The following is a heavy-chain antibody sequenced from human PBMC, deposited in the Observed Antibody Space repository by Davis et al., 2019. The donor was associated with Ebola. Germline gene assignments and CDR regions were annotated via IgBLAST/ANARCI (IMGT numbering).Heavy chain of an antibody. CDR1: GFTFSNYG. D-gene: IGHD3-3*01. CDR2: IRFDGSSE. Sequence: GGSLRLSCTASGFTFSNYGIHWVRQAPGKELEWVTFIRFDGSSEYYVDSVKGRFTISRDNAKNTVYLQMNSLKTEDAAVYYCAKDGGEWSPPHYYYYGMDVWGQGTTVTVSS. V-gene: IGHV3-30*02. CDR3: AKDGGEWSPPHYYYYGMDV. J-gene: IGHJ6*02.